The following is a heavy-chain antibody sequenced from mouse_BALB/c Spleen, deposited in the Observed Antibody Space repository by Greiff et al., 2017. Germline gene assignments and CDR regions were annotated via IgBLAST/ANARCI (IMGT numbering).Heavy chain of an antibody. J-gene: IGHJ4*01. V-gene: IGHV14-3*02. Sequence: VQLQQSGAELVKPGASVKLSCTASGFNIKDTYMHWVKQRPEQGLEWIGRIDPANGNTKYDPKFQGKATITADTSSNTAYLQLSSLTSEDTAVYYCANMITGAMDYWGQGTSVTVSS. CDR2: IDPANGNT. D-gene: IGHD2-4*01. CDR3: ANMITGAMDY. CDR1: GFNIKDTY.